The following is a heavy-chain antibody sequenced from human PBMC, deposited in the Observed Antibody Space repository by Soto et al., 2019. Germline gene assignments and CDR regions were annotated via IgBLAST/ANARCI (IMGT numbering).Heavy chain of an antibody. D-gene: IGHD1-26*01. CDR2: ISGSGNYT. CDR1: GFAFSTYS. Sequence: GVSLRLSCAASGFAFSTYSMSWVRQAPGKGLEWVSSISGSGNYTHYADFLRGRFTISRDNAKTSLFLQMDSLRAEDTAVYYCVRDDGGSYPGNWSDVWDQGTLVTVPS. CDR3: VRDDGGSYPGNWSDV. J-gene: IGHJ5*02. V-gene: IGHV3-21*06.